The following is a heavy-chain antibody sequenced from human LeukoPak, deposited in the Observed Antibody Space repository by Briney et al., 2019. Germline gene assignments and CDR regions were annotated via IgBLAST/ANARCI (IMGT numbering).Heavy chain of an antibody. CDR1: GGSFSGYY. V-gene: IGHV4-34*01. J-gene: IGHJ3*02. CDR3: ARDMAGRAFDI. D-gene: IGHD3-10*01. Sequence: SSETLSLTCAVYGGSFSGYYWSWIRQPPGKGLEWIGEINHSGSTNYNPALKSRGTISVDSSKNQFSLKLISVTAADTAVYYCARDMAGRAFDIWGQGTMVTVSS. CDR2: INHSGST.